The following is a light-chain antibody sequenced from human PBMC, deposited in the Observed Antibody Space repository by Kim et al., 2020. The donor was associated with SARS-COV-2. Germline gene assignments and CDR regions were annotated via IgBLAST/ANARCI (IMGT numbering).Light chain of an antibody. CDR1: SSNIGSNY. CDR3: AAWDDSLSGRV. V-gene: IGLV1-47*01. Sequence: GQRGTISCSRSSSNIGSNYVYWYQQLPGTAPKLLIYRNNQRPSGVPDRFSGSKSGTSASLAISGLRSEDEADYYCAAWDDSLSGRVFGGGTQLTVL. CDR2: RNN. J-gene: IGLJ3*02.